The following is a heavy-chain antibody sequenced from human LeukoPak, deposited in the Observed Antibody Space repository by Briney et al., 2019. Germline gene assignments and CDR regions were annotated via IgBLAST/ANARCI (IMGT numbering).Heavy chain of an antibody. CDR3: AADRGCSGGSCYVRFDP. D-gene: IGHD2-15*01. CDR1: GFTSTSSA. J-gene: IGHJ5*02. Sequence: SVKVSCKASGFTSTSSAVQWVRQARGQRLEWIGWIVVGSGNTNYAQKFQERVTITRDMSTSTAYMELSSLRSEDTAVYYCAADRGCSGGSCYVRFDPWGQGTLVTVSS. CDR2: IVVGSGNT. V-gene: IGHV1-58*01.